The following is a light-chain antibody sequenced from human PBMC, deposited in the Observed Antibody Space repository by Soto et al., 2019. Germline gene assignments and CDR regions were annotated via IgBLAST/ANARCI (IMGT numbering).Light chain of an antibody. CDR3: SSYAGSNNLGV. Sequence: VTIKSKGTSSDVGGYNYVSWYQQHPGKAPKLMIYEVSKRPSGVPDRFSGSKSGNTASLTVPGLQAEDEADYYCSSYAGSNNLGVFGTGTKVTGL. CDR2: EVS. V-gene: IGLV2-8*01. J-gene: IGLJ1*01. CDR1: SSDVGGYNY.